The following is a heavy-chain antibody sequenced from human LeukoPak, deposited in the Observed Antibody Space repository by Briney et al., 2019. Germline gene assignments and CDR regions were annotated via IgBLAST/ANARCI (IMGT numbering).Heavy chain of an antibody. D-gene: IGHD4-17*01. CDR3: ARCYGDRFDY. V-gene: IGHV4-61*01. CDR2: IYYSGST. J-gene: IGHJ4*02. Sequence: SETLSLTCTVSGYSISSGYYWGWIRQPPGKGLEWIGYIYYSGSTNYNPSLKSRVTISVDTSKNQFSLKLSSVTAADTAVYYCARCYGDRFDYWGQGTLVTVSS. CDR1: GYSISSGYY.